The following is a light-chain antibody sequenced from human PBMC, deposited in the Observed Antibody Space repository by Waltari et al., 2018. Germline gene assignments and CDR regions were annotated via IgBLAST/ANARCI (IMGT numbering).Light chain of an antibody. Sequence: SYELTHPPPVPASPGSTARIPCFAAASPKHPGFWYQQKTGPAPVLVIPSDTVRPSGIPERFSGSNSGTTVTLTITAVQAEDEADYYCQSADSSGTYVIFGGGTKLSVL. CDR2: SDT. V-gene: IGLV3-25*03. J-gene: IGLJ2*01. CDR1: ASPKHP. CDR3: QSADSSGTYVI.